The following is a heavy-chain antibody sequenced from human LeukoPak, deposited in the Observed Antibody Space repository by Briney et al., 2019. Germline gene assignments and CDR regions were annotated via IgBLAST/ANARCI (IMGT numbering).Heavy chain of an antibody. CDR1: GGSISSYY. Sequence: SETLSLTCTVSGGSISSYYWSWIRQPPGKGLEWIGYIYYSGSTNYNPSLKSRVTISVDTSKNQFSLTLSSVTAADTAVYYCARINYYDSRGYYHGYHYGMDVWGQGTTVTVSS. CDR3: ARINYYDSRGYYHGYHYGMDV. D-gene: IGHD3-22*01. V-gene: IGHV4-59*08. CDR2: IYYSGST. J-gene: IGHJ6*02.